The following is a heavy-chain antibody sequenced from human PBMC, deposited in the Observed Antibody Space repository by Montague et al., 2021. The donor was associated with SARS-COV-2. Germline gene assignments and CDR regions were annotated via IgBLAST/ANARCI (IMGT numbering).Heavy chain of an antibody. CDR1: GYSISSGYY. V-gene: IGHV4-38-2*02. D-gene: IGHD2-15*01. Sequence: SETLSLTCTVSGYSISSGYYWAWIRQPPGKGLEWIGSIYHTGSTYYNPSLKSRVTISMDTSTNQFSLQLHSVPAADTAVYYCARDWPGGLRNVFDIWGQGTMVPASA. J-gene: IGHJ3*02. CDR3: ARDWPGGLRNVFDI. CDR2: IYHTGST.